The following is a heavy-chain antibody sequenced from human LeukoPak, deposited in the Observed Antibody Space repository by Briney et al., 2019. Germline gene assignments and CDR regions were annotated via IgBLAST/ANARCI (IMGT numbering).Heavy chain of an antibody. CDR3: ARATGYDSSGYYHYYYYYGMDV. V-gene: IGHV3-74*01. Sequence: GGSLRLSCAASGFTFSSSAMSWVRQVPGKGLVWVSRINSDGSSTSYADSVKGRFTISRDNAKNTLYLQMNSLRAEDTAVYYCARATGYDSSGYYHYYYYYGMDVWGQGTTVTVSS. J-gene: IGHJ6*02. CDR2: INSDGSST. D-gene: IGHD3-22*01. CDR1: GFTFSSSA.